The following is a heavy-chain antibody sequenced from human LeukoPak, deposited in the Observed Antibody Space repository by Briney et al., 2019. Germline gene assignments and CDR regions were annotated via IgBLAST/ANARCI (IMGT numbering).Heavy chain of an antibody. CDR1: GGSISSGDYY. Sequence: SETLSLTCTVSGGSISSGDYYWSWIRQPPGKGLEWIGYIYYSGSTYYTPSLKSRVTISVDTSKNPFSLKLSSVTAADTAVYYCARESSIYGSGTDAFDIWGQGTMVTVSS. V-gene: IGHV4-30-4*01. J-gene: IGHJ3*02. CDR3: ARESSIYGSGTDAFDI. D-gene: IGHD3-10*01. CDR2: IYYSGST.